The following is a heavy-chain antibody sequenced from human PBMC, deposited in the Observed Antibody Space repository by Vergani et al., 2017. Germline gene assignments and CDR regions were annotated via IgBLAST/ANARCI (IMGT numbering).Heavy chain of an antibody. Sequence: QVQLVESGGGVVQPGRSLRLSCAASGFTFSSYGMHWVRQAPGKGLEWVAVISYDGSNKYYADSVKGRFTISRDNSKNTLYLQMNSLRAEDTAVYYCAKDVRTLGYCSSTSCYTGHFDYWGQGTLGTVSS. CDR1: GFTFSSYG. CDR2: ISYDGSNK. D-gene: IGHD2-2*02. V-gene: IGHV3-30*18. J-gene: IGHJ4*02. CDR3: AKDVRTLGYCSSTSCYTGHFDY.